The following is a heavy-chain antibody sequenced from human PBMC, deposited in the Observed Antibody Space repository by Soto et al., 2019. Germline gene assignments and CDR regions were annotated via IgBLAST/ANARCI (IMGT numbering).Heavy chain of an antibody. J-gene: IGHJ5*02. CDR1: GGSISSYY. V-gene: IGHV4-59*01. CDR3: AREVGGYSYGSGKGWFDP. Sequence: QVQLQESGPGLVKPSETLSLTCTVSGGSISSYYWSWIRQPPGKGLEWIGYIYYSGSTNYNHSLKSRVNISVDTSKNQFSLKLSSVTAADTAVYYCAREVGGYSYGSGKGWFDPWGQGTLVTVSS. D-gene: IGHD5-18*01. CDR2: IYYSGST.